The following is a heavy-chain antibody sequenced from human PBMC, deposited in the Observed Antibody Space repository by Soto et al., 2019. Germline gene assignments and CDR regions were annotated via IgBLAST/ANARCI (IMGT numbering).Heavy chain of an antibody. CDR2: ISWNSGTI. V-gene: IGHV3-9*01. CDR1: GFTFDDYG. D-gene: IGHD3-10*01. J-gene: IGHJ6*03. Sequence: GGSLRLSCEASGFTFDDYGMHWVRQAPGKGLEWVSGISWNSGTIGYADSVKGRFTISRDNAKSSLYLQMNSLRGEDTALYYCAKSGPYYYGSANQLGYSYYMDVWGKGTTVTVSS. CDR3: AKSGPYYYGSANQLGYSYYMDV.